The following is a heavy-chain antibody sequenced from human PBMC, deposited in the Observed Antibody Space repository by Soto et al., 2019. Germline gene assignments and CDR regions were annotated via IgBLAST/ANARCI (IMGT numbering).Heavy chain of an antibody. J-gene: IGHJ4*02. CDR2: IYPGDSDT. Sequence: LGESLKISCQASGFTFTSYWIGWVRQMPGKGLEWMGLIYPGDSDTRYSPSFRGQVTISADKALNTAYLSLKASDTAMYYCARTQQASGYSSSFYLGYWGQGTLVTVSS. V-gene: IGHV5-51*01. CDR1: GFTFTSYW. CDR3: ARTQQASGYSSSFYLGY. D-gene: IGHD2-2*01.